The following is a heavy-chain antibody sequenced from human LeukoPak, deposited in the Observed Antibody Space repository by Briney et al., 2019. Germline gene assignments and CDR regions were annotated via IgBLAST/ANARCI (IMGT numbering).Heavy chain of an antibody. J-gene: IGHJ5*02. CDR2: IYYSGST. V-gene: IGHV4-59*01. D-gene: IGHD2-15*01. Sequence: SETLSLTCTVSGGSISSYYWSWIRQPPGKGLEWIGYIYYSGSTNYNPSLKSRVTISVDTSKNQFSLKLSSVTAADTAVYYCARDTPPYYCRGGSCYQGGIDPWGQGTLVTVSS. CDR3: ARDTPPYYCRGGSCYQGGIDP. CDR1: GGSISSYY.